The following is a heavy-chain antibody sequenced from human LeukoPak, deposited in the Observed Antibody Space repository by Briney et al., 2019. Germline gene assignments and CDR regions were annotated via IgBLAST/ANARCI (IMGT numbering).Heavy chain of an antibody. J-gene: IGHJ6*02. D-gene: IGHD3-22*01. Sequence: ASVKVSCKASGYTFTSYDINWVRQATGQGLEWMGWMNPNSGNTGYAQKFQGRVTMTRNTSISTAYMELSSLRSEDTAVYYCARVGYYDSSGYLPSTRLQYYYYGMDVWGQGTTVTVSS. CDR3: ARVGYYDSSGYLPSTRLQYYYYGMDV. V-gene: IGHV1-8*01. CDR2: MNPNSGNT. CDR1: GYTFTSYD.